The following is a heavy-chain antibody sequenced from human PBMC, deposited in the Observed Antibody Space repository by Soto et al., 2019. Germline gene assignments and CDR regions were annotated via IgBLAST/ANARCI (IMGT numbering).Heavy chain of an antibody. V-gene: IGHV1-69*13. CDR2: IIPMFGTA. Sequence: SVKVSCKASGGTFSSYAINWVRQAPGQGLEWMGGIIPMFGTAKYAQKFQGRVTITADESTSTAYMELSSLRSEDTAVFYCASICSGGTCYPIWGQGTLVTVSS. J-gene: IGHJ4*02. D-gene: IGHD2-15*01. CDR1: GGTFSSYA. CDR3: ASICSGGTCYPI.